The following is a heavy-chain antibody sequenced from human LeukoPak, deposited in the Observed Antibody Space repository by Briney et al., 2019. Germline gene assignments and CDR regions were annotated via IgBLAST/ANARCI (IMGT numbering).Heavy chain of an antibody. Sequence: SETLSLTCPVSGGSLSSGSYDRGWIRQPAGKGLEWIGRIYTSESTNYNPSLKSRVSISIDTSNNQFSLTLNSVTAADTALYFCARRRYYDSTGYLDWGQGTLVTVSS. D-gene: IGHD3-22*01. J-gene: IGHJ1*01. V-gene: IGHV4-61*02. CDR3: ARRRYYDSTGYLD. CDR2: IYTSEST. CDR1: GGSLSSGSYD.